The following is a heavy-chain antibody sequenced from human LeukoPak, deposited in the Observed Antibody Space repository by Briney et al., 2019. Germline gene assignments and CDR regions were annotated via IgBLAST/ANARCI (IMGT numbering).Heavy chain of an antibody. V-gene: IGHV4-59*08. CDR3: AGHAHNYYGSGSRIDY. CDR1: GGSISSYY. Sequence: SETLSLTCTVSGGSISSYYWSWIRQPPGKGLEWIGYIYYSGSTNYNPSLKSRVTISVDTSKNQFSLKLSSVTAADTAVYYCAGHAHNYYGSGSRIDYWGQGTLVTVSS. J-gene: IGHJ4*02. D-gene: IGHD3-10*01. CDR2: IYYSGST.